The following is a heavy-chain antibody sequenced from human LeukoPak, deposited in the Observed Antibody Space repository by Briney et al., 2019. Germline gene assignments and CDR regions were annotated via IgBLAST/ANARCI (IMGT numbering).Heavy chain of an antibody. Sequence: WASVKVSCKASGYTFTSYGISWVRQAPGQGLEWVANIKEDGSVNYYVDSVKGRFTIFRDNAKNSLYLQMNSLRVEDTAVYYCAKEKTATASAFDLWGQGTMVTVSS. CDR2: IKEDGSVN. V-gene: IGHV3-7*01. D-gene: IGHD5-18*01. CDR3: AKEKTATASAFDL. CDR1: GYTFTSYG. J-gene: IGHJ3*01.